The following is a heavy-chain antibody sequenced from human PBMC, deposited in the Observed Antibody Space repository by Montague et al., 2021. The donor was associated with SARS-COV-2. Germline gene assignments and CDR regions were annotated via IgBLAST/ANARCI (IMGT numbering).Heavy chain of an antibody. V-gene: IGHV2-70*11. D-gene: IGHD3-10*01. CDR1: GFSLSTSGMC. CDR2: XDWDDDK. J-gene: IGHJ6*02. CDR3: ARTAGTDYTGYYYYAMDV. Sequence: PALVKPTQTLTLTCTFSGFSLSTSGMCVSWIRQPPGKALEWLARXDWDDDKYYSTSLKTRLTISKDTSKNQVVLTMTNMDPVDTATYYCARTAGTDYTGYYYYAMDVWGQGTTVTASS.